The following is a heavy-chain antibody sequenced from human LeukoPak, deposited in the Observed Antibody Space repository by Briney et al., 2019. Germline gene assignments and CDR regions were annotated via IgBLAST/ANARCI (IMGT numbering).Heavy chain of an antibody. V-gene: IGHV3-66*01. Sequence: GGSLRLSCAASGFTVSSNYMSWVRQAPGKGLEWVSVIYSGGSTYYADSVKGRFTISRDNSKSTLYPQMNSLRAEDTAIYYCAARPRMPPRFDNWGQGTLVTVSS. CDR3: AARPRMPPRFDN. CDR2: IYSGGST. D-gene: IGHD1-14*01. J-gene: IGHJ4*02. CDR1: GFTVSSNY.